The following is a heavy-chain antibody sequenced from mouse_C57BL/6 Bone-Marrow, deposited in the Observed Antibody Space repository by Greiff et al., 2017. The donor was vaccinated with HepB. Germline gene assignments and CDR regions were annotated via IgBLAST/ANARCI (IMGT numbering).Heavy chain of an antibody. D-gene: IGHD2-1*01. J-gene: IGHJ2*01. CDR2: INPSSGYT. CDR3: ARPLYYGNSDY. V-gene: IGHV1-4*01. CDR1: GYTFTSYT. Sequence: QVQLKQSGAELARPGASVKMSCKASGYTFTSYTMHWVKQRPGQGLEWIGYINPSSGYTKYNQKFKDKATLTADKSSSTAYMQLSSLTSEDSAVYYCARPLYYGNSDYWGQGTTLTVSS.